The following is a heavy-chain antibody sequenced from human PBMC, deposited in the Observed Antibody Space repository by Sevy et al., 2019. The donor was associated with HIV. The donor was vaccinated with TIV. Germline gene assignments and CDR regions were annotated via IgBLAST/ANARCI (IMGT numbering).Heavy chain of an antibody. D-gene: IGHD2-2*01. Sequence: GGSLRLSCAASGFTFSNAWMSWVRQAPGKGLEWVGRIKSKTDGGTTDYAAPVKGRFTISRDESKNTLYLQMNSLKTEDTAVYYCTTSQYCSSTSCYSAIYYYYYGMDVWGQGTTVTVSS. V-gene: IGHV3-15*01. CDR2: IKSKTDGGTT. CDR1: GFTFSNAW. J-gene: IGHJ6*02. CDR3: TTSQYCSSTSCYSAIYYYYYGMDV.